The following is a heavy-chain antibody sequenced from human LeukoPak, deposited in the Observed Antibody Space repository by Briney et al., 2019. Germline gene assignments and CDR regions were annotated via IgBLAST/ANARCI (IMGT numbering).Heavy chain of an antibody. CDR1: GGSVSSGSYY. CDR3: ARYRGNWNYYFDY. V-gene: IGHV4-61*01. D-gene: IGHD1-7*01. Sequence: SPETLSLTCTVSGGSVSSGSYYWSWIRQPPGKGLEWIGYIYYSGSTNYNPSLKSRVTISVDTSKNQFSLKLSSVTAADTAVYYCARYRGNWNYYFDYWGQGTLVTVSS. CDR2: IYYSGST. J-gene: IGHJ4*02.